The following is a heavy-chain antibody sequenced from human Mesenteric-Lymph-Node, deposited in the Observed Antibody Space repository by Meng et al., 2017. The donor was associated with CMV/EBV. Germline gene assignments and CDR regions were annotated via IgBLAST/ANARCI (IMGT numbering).Heavy chain of an antibody. J-gene: IGHJ4*02. D-gene: IGHD4-23*01. CDR3: ARHQRWLKSEGGFNY. Sequence: QVQVRPGAAGLLKPSGTLSLTCAVYGGSFSGYYWSWIRQPPGKGLEWIGEINHSGSTNYNPSLKSRVTISVDTSKNQFSLKLSSVTAADTAVYYCARHQRWLKSEGGFNYWGQGTLVTVSS. V-gene: IGHV4-34*01. CDR2: INHSGST. CDR1: GGSFSGYY.